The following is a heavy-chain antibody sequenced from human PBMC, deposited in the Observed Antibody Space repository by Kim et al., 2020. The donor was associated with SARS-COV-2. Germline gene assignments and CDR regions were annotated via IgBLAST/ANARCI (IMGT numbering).Heavy chain of an antibody. CDR2: IIPIFGTA. CDR3: ARAATYYDFWSGCLDY. Sequence: SVKVSCKASGGTFSSYAISWVRQAPGQGLEWMGGIIPIFGTANYAQKFQGRVTITADESTSTAYMELSSLRSEDTAVYYCARAATYYDFWSGCLDYWGQGTLVTVSS. J-gene: IGHJ4*02. D-gene: IGHD3-3*01. CDR1: GGTFSSYA. V-gene: IGHV1-69*13.